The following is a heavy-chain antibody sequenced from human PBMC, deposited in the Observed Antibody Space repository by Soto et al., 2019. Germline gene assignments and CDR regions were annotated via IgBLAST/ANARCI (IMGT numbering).Heavy chain of an antibody. D-gene: IGHD6-6*01. Sequence: SVKVSCKASGGTFSSYAISWVRQAPGQGLEWMGGIIPIFGTANYAQKFQGRVTITADESTSTAYMELSSLRSEDTAVYYCARVYSSSPTKSKPEYYFDYWGQGALVTVSS. CDR3: ARVYSSSPTKSKPEYYFDY. J-gene: IGHJ4*02. CDR2: IIPIFGTA. V-gene: IGHV1-69*13. CDR1: GGTFSSYA.